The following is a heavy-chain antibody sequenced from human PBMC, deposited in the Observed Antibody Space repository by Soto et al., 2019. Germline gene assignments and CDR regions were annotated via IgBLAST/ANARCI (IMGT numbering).Heavy chain of an antibody. CDR3: ARRYSSGWVNFDY. Sequence: QLQLQESGPGLVKPSETLSLTCTVSGGSISSSSYYWGWIRQPPGKGLEWIGSIYYSGSTYYNPSIKSPVTISVDTSNNQFSLKLSSVTAADTAVYYCARRYSSGWVNFDYWGQGTLVTVSS. CDR1: GGSISSSSYY. CDR2: IYYSGST. D-gene: IGHD6-19*01. J-gene: IGHJ4*02. V-gene: IGHV4-39*01.